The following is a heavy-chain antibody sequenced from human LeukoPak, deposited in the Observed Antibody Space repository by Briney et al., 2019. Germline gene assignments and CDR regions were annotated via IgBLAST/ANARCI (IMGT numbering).Heavy chain of an antibody. CDR1: GGSISSYY. CDR3: ARLENYYYYYMDV. Sequence: SETLSLTCAVSGGSISSYYWSWIRQPPGKGLEWIGYIYYSGSTNYNPSLKSRVTISVDTSKNQFSLKLSSVTAADTAVYYCARLENYYYYYMDVWGKGTTVTVSS. V-gene: IGHV4-59*08. CDR2: IYYSGST. J-gene: IGHJ6*03.